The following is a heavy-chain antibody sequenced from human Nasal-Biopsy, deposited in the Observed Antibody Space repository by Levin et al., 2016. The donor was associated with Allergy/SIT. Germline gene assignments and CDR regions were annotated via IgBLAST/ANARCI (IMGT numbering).Heavy chain of an antibody. V-gene: IGHV4-34*01. J-gene: IGHJ6*02. CDR1: GGSFSGYH. CDR2: INDSGGT. Sequence: SETLSLTCAVFGGSFSGYHWTWIRQTPGKGLEWIGQINDSGGTKYNPSLKSRLTILVDTSKKQFSLKLSSVTAADSATYYCARQWSFDYRYDMDVWGQGTPVTVSS. CDR3: ARQWSFDYRYDMDV. D-gene: IGHD2-15*01.